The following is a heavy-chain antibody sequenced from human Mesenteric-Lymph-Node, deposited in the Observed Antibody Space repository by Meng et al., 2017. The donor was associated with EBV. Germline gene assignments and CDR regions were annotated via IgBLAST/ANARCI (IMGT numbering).Heavy chain of an antibody. CDR3: ARGAIFGIVIMYFDY. V-gene: IGHV4-34*01. D-gene: IGHD3-3*02. CDR2: ISQSGDT. CDR1: GGSFSGYH. J-gene: IGHJ4*02. Sequence: QVQLQQWGAGLLEPSETLSLTCEASGGSFSGYHWSWIRQPPGKGLEYIGEISQSGDTTYNPSLKCRVTISVDRSRNQFSLKMASVTAADTAVYYCARGAIFGIVIMYFDYWSQGTLVTVSS.